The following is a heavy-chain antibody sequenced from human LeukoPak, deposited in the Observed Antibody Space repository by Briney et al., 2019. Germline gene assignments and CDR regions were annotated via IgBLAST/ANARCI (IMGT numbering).Heavy chain of an antibody. CDR2: ISGSGGST. Sequence: PGGSLRLSCAASGFNFSNYAMSWVRQAPGKGLEWVSAISGSGGSTYYADSVKGRFTISRDNSKNSLYLQMNSLRPEDTALYYCSTGPRSLPYWGPGTLVTVSS. CDR3: STGPRSLPY. J-gene: IGHJ4*01. CDR1: GFNFSNYA. D-gene: IGHD4-23*01. V-gene: IGHV3-23*01.